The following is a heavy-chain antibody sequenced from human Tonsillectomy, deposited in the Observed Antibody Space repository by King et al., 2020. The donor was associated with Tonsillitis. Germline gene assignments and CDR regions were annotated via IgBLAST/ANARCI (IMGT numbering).Heavy chain of an antibody. J-gene: IGHJ6*03. CDR2: ISYSGNT. CDR3: ASTTPPYYYYYMDV. V-gene: IGHV4-31*03. CDR1: GGSISSAGYY. D-gene: IGHD1-1*01. Sequence: QLQESGPGLVKPSQTLSLTCTVSGGSISSAGYYWSWIRQHPGKGLEWIGYISYSGNTFYNPSLKSRLTISLDTSKNHFSLKVTSVNAADTAVYYWASTTPPYYYYYMDVWGKGTTVTVSS.